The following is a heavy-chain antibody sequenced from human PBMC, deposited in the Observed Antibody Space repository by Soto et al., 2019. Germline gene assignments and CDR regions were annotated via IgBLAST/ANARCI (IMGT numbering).Heavy chain of an antibody. V-gene: IGHV3-30-3*01. CDR2: ISYDGSNK. D-gene: IGHD2-21*02. J-gene: IGHJ4*02. CDR3: ARSPYCGGDCEAGIDY. CDR1: GFTFSSYA. Sequence: GESLKISCAASGFTFSSYAMHWVRQAPGKGLEWVAVISYDGSNKYYADSVKGRFTISRDNSKNTLYLQMNSLRAEDTAVYYCARSPYCGGDCEAGIDYWGQGTLVTVSS.